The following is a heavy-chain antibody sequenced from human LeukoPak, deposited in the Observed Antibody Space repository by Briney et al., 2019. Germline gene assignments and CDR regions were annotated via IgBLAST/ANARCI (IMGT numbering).Heavy chain of an antibody. V-gene: IGHV4-39*01. Sequence: SETLSLTCTVSGGSISSSSNYWGWIRQPPGKGLEWIGSIYYSGSTHHNPSLKSRVTILVDTSKNQFSLKLSSVTAADTAVYYCARLNYYDSRSYYFDFWGQGTLVTVSS. J-gene: IGHJ4*02. CDR3: ARLNYYDSRSYYFDF. D-gene: IGHD3-10*01. CDR2: IYYSGST. CDR1: GGSISSSSNY.